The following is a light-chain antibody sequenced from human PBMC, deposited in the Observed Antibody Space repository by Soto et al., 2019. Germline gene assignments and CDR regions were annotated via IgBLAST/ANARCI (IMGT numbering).Light chain of an antibody. CDR1: SSNIGAGYD. CDR3: QSDDRSLRGCVV. Sequence: QSVLTQPPSVSETPGQRVTISCTGSSSNIGAGYDVYWYQQLPRTATNLLIYYNNKRPSGVLARFSGAKSGTSSSLAITGLQADEEDDDYCQSDDRSLRGCVVFGGGTKLTVL. V-gene: IGLV1-40*01. J-gene: IGLJ2*01. CDR2: YNN.